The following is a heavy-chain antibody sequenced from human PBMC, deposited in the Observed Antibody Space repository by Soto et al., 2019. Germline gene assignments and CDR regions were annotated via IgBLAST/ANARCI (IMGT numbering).Heavy chain of an antibody. CDR2: IYHSGST. CDR1: GGSISSGGYS. CDR3: VVTSYYYYGMDV. J-gene: IGHJ6*02. Sequence: LSLTCAVSGGSISSGGYSWSWIRQPPGKGLEWIGYIYHSGSTYYNPSLKSRVTISVDTSKNQFSLKLSSVTAADTAVYYCVVTSYYYYGMDVWGQGTTVTVSS. V-gene: IGHV4-30-2*01. D-gene: IGHD1-26*01.